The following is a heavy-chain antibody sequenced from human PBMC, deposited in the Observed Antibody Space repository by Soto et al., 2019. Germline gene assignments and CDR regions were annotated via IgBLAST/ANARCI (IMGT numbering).Heavy chain of an antibody. J-gene: IGHJ4*02. Sequence: QVQLVQSGAEVKKPGASVKVSCKASGYTFTSYGISWVRQAPGQGLEWWGWISAYNGNTNYAQKLQGRITMTTDTTTSTAYMELRSLGSDDTDVYYCARDRSSTTLHPEEVADWGQGTLVTVSS. D-gene: IGHD2-2*01. V-gene: IGHV1-18*01. CDR3: ARDRSSTTLHPEEVAD. CDR2: ISAYNGNT. CDR1: GYTFTSYG.